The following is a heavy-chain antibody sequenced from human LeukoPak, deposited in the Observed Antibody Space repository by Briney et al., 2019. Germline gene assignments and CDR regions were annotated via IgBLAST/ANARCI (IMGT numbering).Heavy chain of an antibody. CDR2: ISWNSGSI. CDR3: AKGQYYYDSRGYYYGY. CDR1: GFTFDDYA. Sequence: GRSLRLSCAACGFTFDDYAMHWVRQAPGKGLEWVSGISWNSGSIGYADSVKSRFTISRDNAKNSLYLQMNSLRAEDTALYYCAKGQYYYDSRGYYYGYWGQGTLVTVSS. J-gene: IGHJ4*02. V-gene: IGHV3-9*01. D-gene: IGHD3-22*01.